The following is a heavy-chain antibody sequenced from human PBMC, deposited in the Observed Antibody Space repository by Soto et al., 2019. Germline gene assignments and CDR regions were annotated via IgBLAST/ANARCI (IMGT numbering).Heavy chain of an antibody. D-gene: IGHD3-3*01. CDR1: GGSFSGYY. CDR3: ARITIFGVVIRYNWFDP. V-gene: IGHV4-34*01. CDR2: INHSGST. Sequence: SETLSLTCAVYGGSFSGYYWSWIRQPPGKGLEWIGEINHSGSTNYNPSLKSRVTISVDTSKNQFSLKLSSVTAADTAVYYCARITIFGVVIRYNWFDPWGQGTQVTVSS. J-gene: IGHJ5*02.